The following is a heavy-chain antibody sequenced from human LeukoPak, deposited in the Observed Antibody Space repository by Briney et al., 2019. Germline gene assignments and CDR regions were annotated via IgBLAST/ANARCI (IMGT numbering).Heavy chain of an antibody. Sequence: GGSLRLSCAASGFTFSRYGMHWVRQAPGKGLEWVAFIRYDGSNKYYADSVKGRFTISRDNSKNTLYLQMNSLRAEDTAVYYCAKDLKGYSYAHGDYWGQGTLVTVSS. J-gene: IGHJ4*02. V-gene: IGHV3-30*02. CDR2: IRYDGSNK. D-gene: IGHD5-18*01. CDR1: GFTFSRYG. CDR3: AKDLKGYSYAHGDY.